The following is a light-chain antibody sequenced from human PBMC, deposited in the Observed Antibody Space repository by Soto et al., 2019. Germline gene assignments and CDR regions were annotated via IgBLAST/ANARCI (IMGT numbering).Light chain of an antibody. Sequence: SYELTQPPSVSVSPGQTASITCSGYKLGDKYACWYQQTPGHAPELVIYQGSTLHSGIPERFSGSNSGNTATLTISGTQAMDEADYYCQAWDSRTQVVFGGGTTLTVL. CDR1: KLGDKY. J-gene: IGLJ2*01. CDR2: QGS. V-gene: IGLV3-1*01. CDR3: QAWDSRTQVV.